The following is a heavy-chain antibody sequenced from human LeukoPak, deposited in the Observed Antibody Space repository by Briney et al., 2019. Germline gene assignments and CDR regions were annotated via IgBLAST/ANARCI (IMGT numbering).Heavy chain of an antibody. V-gene: IGHV3-11*04. CDR2: ISHSGNTI. CDR1: GFSFSDFY. CDR3: ARVRGGYNRMDL. J-gene: IGHJ5*02. D-gene: IGHD5-24*01. Sequence: GGSLRLSCAASGFSFSDFYMSWSRQAPGKGLGWISYISHSGNTIYYADSVKGRFTISRDNADNSLFLQMNSLRAEDTAVYYCARVRGGYNRMDLWGQGTLVTVSS.